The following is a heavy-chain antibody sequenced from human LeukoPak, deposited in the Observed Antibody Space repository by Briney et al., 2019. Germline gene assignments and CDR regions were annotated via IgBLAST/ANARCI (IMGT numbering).Heavy chain of an antibody. Sequence: GGSLRLSLSASGFTFRSYGKHWVRQAPGKRLEWVAVIWHDGNNMYYANSVKGRFTISRDKPKNTMYLQMNILRGDETAVYYCVRGVDKYSSSPQDYWGQGTLVTVSS. D-gene: IGHD6-6*01. CDR2: IWHDGNNM. CDR3: VRGVDKYSSSPQDY. CDR1: GFTFRSYG. J-gene: IGHJ4*02. V-gene: IGHV3-33*08.